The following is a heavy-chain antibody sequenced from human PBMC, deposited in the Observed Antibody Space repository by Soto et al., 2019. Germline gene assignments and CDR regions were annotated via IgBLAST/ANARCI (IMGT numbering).Heavy chain of an antibody. V-gene: IGHV3-23*01. CDR3: AKVITIFAVPPPNDWFDP. J-gene: IGHJ5*02. Sequence: EVQLLESGGGLVQPGGSLRLSCAASGFTFSGYAMNWVRQAPGKGLEWVSAISGSGGSTYYADSVKGRFTISRDNSKNTLYLQMNSLRAEDTAVYYCAKVITIFAVPPPNDWFDPWGQGNLVTVSS. CDR2: ISGSGGST. CDR1: GFTFSGYA. D-gene: IGHD3-3*01.